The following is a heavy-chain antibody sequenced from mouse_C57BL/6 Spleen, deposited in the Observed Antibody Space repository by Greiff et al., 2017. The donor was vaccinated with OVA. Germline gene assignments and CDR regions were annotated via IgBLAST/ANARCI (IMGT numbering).Heavy chain of an antibody. CDR3: ARSALFGSTPYYAMDD. Sequence: QVQLQQPGAELVKPGASVKLSCKASGYTFTSYWMHWVKQRPGQGLEWIGMIHPNSGSTTYNEKFKSKATLTVDKSSSTSYMQLISLTSEDSAVYYCARSALFGSTPYYAMDDWGQGTSVTVSS. J-gene: IGHJ4*01. D-gene: IGHD1-1*01. V-gene: IGHV1-64*01. CDR2: IHPNSGST. CDR1: GYTFTSYW.